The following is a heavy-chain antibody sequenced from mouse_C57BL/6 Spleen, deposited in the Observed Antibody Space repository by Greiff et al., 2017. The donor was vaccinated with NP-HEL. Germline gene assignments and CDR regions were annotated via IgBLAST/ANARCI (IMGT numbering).Heavy chain of an antibody. CDR1: GYTFTSYT. J-gene: IGHJ2*01. CDR3: ARSEGTTVGQYFDY. CDR2: INPSSGYT. D-gene: IGHD1-1*01. Sequence: VQLQQSGAELARPGASVKMSCKASGYTFTSYTMHWVKQRPGQGLEWIGYINPSSGYTKYNQKFKDKATLTADKSSSTAYMQLSSLTSEDSAVYYCARSEGTTVGQYFDYWGQGTTLTVSS. V-gene: IGHV1-4*01.